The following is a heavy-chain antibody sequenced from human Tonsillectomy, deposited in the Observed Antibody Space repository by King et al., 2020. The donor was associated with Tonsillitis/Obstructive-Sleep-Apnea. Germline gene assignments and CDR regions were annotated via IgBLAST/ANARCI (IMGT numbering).Heavy chain of an antibody. CDR2: IIPILGIA. Sequence: QLVQSGAEVKKPGSSVKVSCKASGGTFSSYAISWVRQAPGQGLEWMGGIIPILGIANYAQKFQGRVTITADKSTSTAYMELSSLRSDDTAVYYCARDGGYFGGGSGYEGVYGMDVWGQGTTVTVSS. CDR3: ARDGGYFGGGSGYEGVYGMDV. D-gene: IGHD2-15*01. CDR1: GGTFSSYA. V-gene: IGHV1-69*10. J-gene: IGHJ6*02.